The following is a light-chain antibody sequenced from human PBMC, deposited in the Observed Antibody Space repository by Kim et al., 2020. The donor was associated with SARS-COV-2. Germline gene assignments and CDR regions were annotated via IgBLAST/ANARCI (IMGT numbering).Light chain of an antibody. CDR2: EEH. Sequence: GKTVIISCTRSSGSIVSDFVQWFQQRPGSSPTTVIYEEHKRPSGVPDRFSGSVDSSSNSASLTISGLRTEDEADYYCQSYDDNIWVFGGGTKVTVL. CDR1: SGSIVSDF. CDR3: QSYDDNIWV. J-gene: IGLJ3*02. V-gene: IGLV6-57*01.